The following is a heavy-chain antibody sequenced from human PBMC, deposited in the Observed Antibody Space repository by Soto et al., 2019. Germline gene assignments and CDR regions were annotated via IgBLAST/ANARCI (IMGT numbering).Heavy chain of an antibody. D-gene: IGHD2-21*01. CDR3: VKGGAYCYNDCTRSY. J-gene: IGHJ4*02. V-gene: IGHV3-23*01. CDR1: GFSFKTYG. Sequence: EVQLLESGGGLVQPGGSLRLSCADSGFSFKTYGMTWVRQAPGKGLEGVAHIGLSNSDTYYAESVKGRFTISRDNSKNMVYLQMNSLRDADTAVYYCVKGGAYCYNDCTRSYWGRGTLVTVSS. CDR2: IGLSNSDT.